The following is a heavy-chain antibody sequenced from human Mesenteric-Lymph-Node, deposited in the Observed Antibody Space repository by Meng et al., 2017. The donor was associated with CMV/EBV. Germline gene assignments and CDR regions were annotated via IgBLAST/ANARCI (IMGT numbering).Heavy chain of an antibody. D-gene: IGHD1-26*01. CDR1: GFTFSRYW. CDR2: IHSDASST. V-gene: IGHV3-74*01. J-gene: IGHJ4*02. Sequence: GESLKISCAASGFTFSRYWMHWVRQAPGKGLVWVSRIHSDASSTSYADSVKGRFTISRDNAKNTLYLQMNSLRAEDTAVYYCAREEPAVTADSGSYGIDYWGQGTLVTVSS. CDR3: AREEPAVTADSGSYGIDY.